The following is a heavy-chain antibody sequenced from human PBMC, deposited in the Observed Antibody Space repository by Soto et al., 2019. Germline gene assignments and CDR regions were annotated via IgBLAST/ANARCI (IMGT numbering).Heavy chain of an antibody. D-gene: IGHD6-19*01. CDR1: GFTFSSYA. Sequence: GGSLRLSCAASGFTFSSYAMSWVRQAPGKGLEWVSAISGSGGSTYYADSVKGRFTISRDNSKNTLYLQMNSLRAEDTAVYYCAKEVPYSSGWYSSWFDPWGQGTLVTVSS. V-gene: IGHV3-23*01. CDR2: ISGSGGST. CDR3: AKEVPYSSGWYSSWFDP. J-gene: IGHJ5*02.